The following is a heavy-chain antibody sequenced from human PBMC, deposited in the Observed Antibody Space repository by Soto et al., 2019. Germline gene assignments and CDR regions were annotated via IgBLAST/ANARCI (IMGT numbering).Heavy chain of an antibody. CDR1: GVSIIDTSYY. J-gene: IGHJ4*01. CDR3: ARKGSY. CDR2: IYFNGNT. Sequence: PSETLSLTCNVSGVSIIDTSYYWGWIRQPPGKGLEWIGTIYFNGNTFYNPSLKSRLTISVDTSKNQISLRLTSVTAADTAVYYRARKGSYWGHGTLVTVSS. V-gene: IGHV4-39*01.